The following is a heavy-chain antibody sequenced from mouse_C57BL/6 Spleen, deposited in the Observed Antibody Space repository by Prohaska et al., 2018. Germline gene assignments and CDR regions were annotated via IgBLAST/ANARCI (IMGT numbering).Heavy chain of an antibody. D-gene: IGHD1-1*01. CDR2: IYPGDGDT. J-gene: IGHJ4*01. V-gene: IGHV1-80*01. Sequence: QVQLQQSGAELVKPGASVKISCKASGYAFSSYWMNWVKQRPGKGLEWIGQIYPGDGDTNYNGKFKGKATLTADKSSSTAYMQLSSLTSEDSAVYFCARWGLLRVYAMDYWGQGTSVTVSS. CDR3: ARWGLLRVYAMDY. CDR1: GYAFSSYW.